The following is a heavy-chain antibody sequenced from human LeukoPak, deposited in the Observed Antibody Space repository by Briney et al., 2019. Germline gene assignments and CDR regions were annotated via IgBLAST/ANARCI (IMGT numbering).Heavy chain of an antibody. Sequence: GGSLRLSCAASGITFSSYGMSWVRQAPGKGLEWVSSISSTGGTTYYADSVKGRFTISRDNSKNTLYLQMNSLRAEDTALYYCATTDNSDSSGDNAFDIWGQGTMVTVSS. D-gene: IGHD3-22*01. J-gene: IGHJ3*02. CDR2: ISSTGGTT. CDR3: ATTDNSDSSGDNAFDI. CDR1: GITFSSYG. V-gene: IGHV3-23*01.